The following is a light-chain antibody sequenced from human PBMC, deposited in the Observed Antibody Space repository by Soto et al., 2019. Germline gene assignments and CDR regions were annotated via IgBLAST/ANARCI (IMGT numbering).Light chain of an antibody. Sequence: EIVLTQSPATPSLSPGERATLSCRASQSVNSYLAWYQQKPGQAPRLLIYDASNRATGIPARFSGSGSGTDFTLTISSLEPEDFAVYYCQQRSNWLLTFGGGTKVEIK. CDR1: QSVNSY. J-gene: IGKJ4*01. CDR3: QQRSNWLLT. CDR2: DAS. V-gene: IGKV3-11*01.